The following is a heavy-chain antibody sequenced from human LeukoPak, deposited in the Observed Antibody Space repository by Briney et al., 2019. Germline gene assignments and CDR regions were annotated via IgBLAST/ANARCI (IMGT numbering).Heavy chain of an antibody. Sequence: ASVKASCKASGYTFTGYYMHWVRQAPGQGLEWMGWINPNSGGTNYAQKFQGRVTMTRDTSSSTAYMELSRLRSEGTAVYYCARVSGYYDSSGYPFFDYWGQGTLVTVSS. J-gene: IGHJ4*02. CDR2: INPNSGGT. CDR1: GYTFTGYY. CDR3: ARVSGYYDSSGYPFFDY. V-gene: IGHV1-2*02. D-gene: IGHD3-22*01.